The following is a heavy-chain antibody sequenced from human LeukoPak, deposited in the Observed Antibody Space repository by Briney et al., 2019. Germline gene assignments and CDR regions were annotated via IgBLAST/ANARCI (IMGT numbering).Heavy chain of an antibody. CDR1: VYTFTRYY. J-gene: IGHJ4*02. Sequence: ASVTVSCKASVYTFTRYYMHWVRQAPGQGHEWMGWINPNSGGTNYAQKFQGRVTITRDTSISTAYMELSRLRSDDTAVYYCARDHAAYSSSWYDFDYWGQGTLVTVSS. CDR2: INPNSGGT. CDR3: ARDHAAYSSSWYDFDY. D-gene: IGHD6-13*01. V-gene: IGHV1-2*02.